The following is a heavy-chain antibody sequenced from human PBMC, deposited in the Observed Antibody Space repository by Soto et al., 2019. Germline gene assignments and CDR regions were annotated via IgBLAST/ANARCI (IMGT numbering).Heavy chain of an antibody. CDR2: INHSGST. J-gene: IGHJ4*02. CDR3: ARSGWRKSIYYFDY. CDR1: GGSFSGYY. V-gene: IGHV4-34*01. D-gene: IGHD6-19*01. Sequence: PSETLSLTCAVYGGSFSGYYWSWIRQPPGKGLEWIGEINHSGSTNYNPSLKSRVTISVDTSKNQFSLKLSSVTAADTAVYYCARSGWRKSIYYFDYWGQGTLVTVSS.